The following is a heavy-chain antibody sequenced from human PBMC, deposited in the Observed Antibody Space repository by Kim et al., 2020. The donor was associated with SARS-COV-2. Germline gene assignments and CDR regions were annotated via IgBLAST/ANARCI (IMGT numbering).Heavy chain of an antibody. D-gene: IGHD3-3*01. V-gene: IGHV1-8*01. J-gene: IGHJ4*02. CDR3: ARGFPMYDFWSGYYGAHFDY. Sequence: ASVKVSCKASGYTFTSYDINWVRQATGQGLEWMGWMNPNSGNTGYAQKFQGRVTMTRNTSISTAYMELSSLRSEDTAVYYCARGFPMYDFWSGYYGAHFDYWGQGTLVTVSS. CDR2: MNPNSGNT. CDR1: GYTFTSYD.